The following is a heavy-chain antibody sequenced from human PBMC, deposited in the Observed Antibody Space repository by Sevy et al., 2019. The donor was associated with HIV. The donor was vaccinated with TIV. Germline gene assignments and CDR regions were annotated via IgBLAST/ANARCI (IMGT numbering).Heavy chain of an antibody. D-gene: IGHD6-19*01. V-gene: IGHV1-3*01. CDR3: AGEGQWLDYYYYYYMDV. J-gene: IGHJ6*03. Sequence: ASVKVSCKASGYTFTSYAMHWVRQAPGQRLEWMGWINAGNGNTKYSQKFQGRVTITRDTSASTAYMELSSLRSEDTAVYYCAGEGQWLDYYYYYYMDVWGKGTTVTVSS. CDR1: GYTFTSYA. CDR2: INAGNGNT.